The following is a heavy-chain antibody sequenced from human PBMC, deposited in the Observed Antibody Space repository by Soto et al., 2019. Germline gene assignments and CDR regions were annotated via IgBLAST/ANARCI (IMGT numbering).Heavy chain of an antibody. Sequence: EVQLVESGGGLVKPGGSLRLSCAASGFTFSSYSMNWVRQAPGKALEWVSSISSSSSYIYYADSVKGRFTISRDNAKNSLYLQMNSLRAEDTAVYYCARPVASGGMDVWGQGTTVTVSS. CDR1: GFTFSSYS. CDR3: ARPVASGGMDV. CDR2: ISSSSSYI. D-gene: IGHD6-19*01. J-gene: IGHJ6*02. V-gene: IGHV3-21*01.